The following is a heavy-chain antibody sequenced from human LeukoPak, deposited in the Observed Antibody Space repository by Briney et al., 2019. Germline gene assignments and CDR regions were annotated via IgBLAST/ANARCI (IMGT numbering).Heavy chain of an antibody. CDR1: GYSISSGYY. CDR3: ARDRRSGCYYSYFDY. Sequence: SETLSLTCTVSGYSISSGYYWGWIRQPPGKGLEWIGSIYHSGSTYYNPSLKSRVTISVDTSKNQFSLKLSSVTAADTAVYYCARDRRSGCYYSYFDYWGQGTLVTVSS. CDR2: IYHSGST. D-gene: IGHD1-26*01. V-gene: IGHV4-38-2*02. J-gene: IGHJ4*02.